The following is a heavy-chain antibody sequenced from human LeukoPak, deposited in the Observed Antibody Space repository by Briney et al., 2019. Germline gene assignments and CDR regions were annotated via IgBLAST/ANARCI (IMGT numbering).Heavy chain of an antibody. J-gene: IGHJ4*02. Sequence: SETLSLTCTVSGGSISSGGYYWSWIRQHPVKGLEGIGYIYYGGNTYYNPSLKSRVSISVDTSKNQFSLKLSSVTAADTAVYYCERGRDDYNFDYWGQGTLVTVSS. CDR2: IYYGGNT. V-gene: IGHV4-31*03. D-gene: IGHD5-24*01. CDR1: GGSISSGGYY. CDR3: ERGRDDYNFDY.